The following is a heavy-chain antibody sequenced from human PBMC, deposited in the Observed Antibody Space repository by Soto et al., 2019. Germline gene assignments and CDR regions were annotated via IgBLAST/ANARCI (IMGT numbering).Heavy chain of an antibody. CDR2: IYTSGST. J-gene: IGHJ5*02. CDR1: GGSISSYY. Sequence: PSETLSLTCTVSGGSISSYYWSWIRQPAGKGLEWIGRIYTSGSTNYNPSLKSRVTMSADTSKNQFSLKLSSVTAADTAVYYCARGLRYYYDSSGYYYPWGQGTLVTVSS. D-gene: IGHD3-22*01. V-gene: IGHV4-4*07. CDR3: ARGLRYYYDSSGYYYP.